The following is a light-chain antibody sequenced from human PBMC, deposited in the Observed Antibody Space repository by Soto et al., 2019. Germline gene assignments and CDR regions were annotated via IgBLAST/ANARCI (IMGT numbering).Light chain of an antibody. CDR1: QSVNSN. V-gene: IGKV3-15*01. CDR2: GAS. Sequence: EIVMTQSPVTLSVSPGERVTLSCRASQSVNSNLAWYQQKPGQAPRLLIYGASTRATGIPARFSGSGSGTEFTLTISSLQSEDFAVYYCQQYHNWPPLTFGGGTKVEIK. J-gene: IGKJ4*01. CDR3: QQYHNWPPLT.